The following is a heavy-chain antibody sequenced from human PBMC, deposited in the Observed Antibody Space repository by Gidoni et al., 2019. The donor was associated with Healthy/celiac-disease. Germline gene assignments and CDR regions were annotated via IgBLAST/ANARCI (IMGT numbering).Heavy chain of an antibody. CDR3: AKGWGSYYAFDY. Sequence: QVQLVESGGGVVQPGGSLRLSCAASGFTFSSYGMHWVRQAPGKGLEWVAFIRYDGSNKYYADSVKGRFTISRDNSKNTLYLQMNSLRAEDTAVYYCAKGWGSYYAFDYWGQGTLVTVSS. CDR1: GFTFSSYG. D-gene: IGHD1-26*01. J-gene: IGHJ4*02. V-gene: IGHV3-30*02. CDR2: IRYDGSNK.